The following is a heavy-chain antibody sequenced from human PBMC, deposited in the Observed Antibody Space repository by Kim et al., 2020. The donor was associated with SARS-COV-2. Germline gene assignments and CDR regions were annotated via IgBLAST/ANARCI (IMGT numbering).Heavy chain of an antibody. V-gene: IGHV3-23*01. Sequence: GGSLRLSCAASGFTFSSYAMSWVRQAPGKGLEWVSVISGSGDNSYYADSVKGRFTISRDNSKNTLYLQIDGLRAEDTAVYRCAKVDNGYSYDRYSSSWYYFDYWGHGTLVTVSS. J-gene: IGHJ4*01. CDR1: GFTFSSYA. CDR3: AKVDNGYSYDRYSSSWYYFDY. D-gene: IGHD6-13*01. CDR2: ISGSGDNS.